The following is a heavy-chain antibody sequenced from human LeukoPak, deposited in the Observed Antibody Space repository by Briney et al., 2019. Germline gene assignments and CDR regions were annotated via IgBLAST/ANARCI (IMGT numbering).Heavy chain of an antibody. CDR3: ARMGMDTAMVTNYFDL. Sequence: ASVKISCKASGYTFTSHYMRWVRQAPGQGLEWMGVIHPSGGSTSYAQRFQGRATMTKDTFTSTVYIELSSLRFEDTAVFYCARMGMDTAMVTNYFDLWGQGTLLTVSS. J-gene: IGHJ4*02. CDR1: GYTFTSHY. CDR2: IHPSGGST. V-gene: IGHV1-46*01. D-gene: IGHD5-18*01.